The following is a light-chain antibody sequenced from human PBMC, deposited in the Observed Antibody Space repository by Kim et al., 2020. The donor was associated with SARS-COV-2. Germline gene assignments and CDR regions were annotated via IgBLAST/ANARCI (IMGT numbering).Light chain of an antibody. V-gene: IGKV1-5*03. CDR2: KAS. Sequence: ASVGDRVTITCRASQSISTWLAWYQQKPGKAPKLLIYKASSLESGVPFRFSGSGSGTEFTLTINSLQPDDFATYYCQQYNSYSLTFGQGTRLEIK. CDR1: QSISTW. J-gene: IGKJ5*01. CDR3: QQYNSYSLT.